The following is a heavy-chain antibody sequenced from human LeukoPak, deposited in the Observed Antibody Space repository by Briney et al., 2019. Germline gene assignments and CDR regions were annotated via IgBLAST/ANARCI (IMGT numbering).Heavy chain of an antibody. CDR2: IYYSGST. V-gene: IGHV4-39*01. Sequence: PSETLSLTCTVSGGSISSSSYYWGWIRQPPGKGLEWIGSIYYSGSTYYNPSLKSRVTISVDTSKNQFSLKLSSVTAADTAVYYCARALGSSYYYYYYMDVWGKGTTVTVSS. D-gene: IGHD2-15*01. J-gene: IGHJ6*03. CDR3: ARALGSSYYYYYYMDV. CDR1: GGSISSSSYY.